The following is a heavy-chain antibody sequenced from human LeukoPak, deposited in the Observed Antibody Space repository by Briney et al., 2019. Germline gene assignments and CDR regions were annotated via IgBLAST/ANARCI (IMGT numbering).Heavy chain of an antibody. V-gene: IGHV4-61*01. D-gene: IGHD6-19*01. CDR2: MYYSGST. CDR1: GGSVSRSNYY. Sequence: SETLSLTCNVSGGSVSRSNYYWTWIRQPPGKGLEWIGYMYYSGSTYYNPSLKSRVTISIDTSKNQFPLKLSSVTAADTAVYYCASEYRSDSYFDLWGRGTLVTVSS. J-gene: IGHJ2*01. CDR3: ASEYRSDSYFDL.